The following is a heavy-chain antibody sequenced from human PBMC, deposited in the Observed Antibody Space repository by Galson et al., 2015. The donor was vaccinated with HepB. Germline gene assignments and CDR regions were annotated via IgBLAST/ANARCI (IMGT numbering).Heavy chain of an antibody. CDR3: ARQDEDELLSWFDP. V-gene: IGHV4-30-4*01. J-gene: IGHJ5*02. CDR2: IYYSGST. Sequence: LSLTCTVSGGSISSGDYYWSWIRQPPGKGLEWIGYIYYSGSTYYNPSLKSRVTISVDTSKNQFSLKLSSVTAADTAVYYCARQDEDELLSWFDPWGQGTLVTVSS. CDR1: GGSISSGDYY. D-gene: IGHD1-26*01.